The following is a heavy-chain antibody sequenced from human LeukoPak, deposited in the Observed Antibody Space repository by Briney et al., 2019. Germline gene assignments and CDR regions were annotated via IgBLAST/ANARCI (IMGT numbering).Heavy chain of an antibody. D-gene: IGHD5-12*01. V-gene: IGHV1-69*01. CDR2: IIPIFGTA. CDR1: GGTFSSYA. CDR3: ARVISLPATRTIPSGSGYGHNWFDP. Sequence: ASVKVSYKASGGTFSSYAISWVRQAPGQGLEWMGGIIPIFGTANYAQKFQGRVTITADESTSTAYMELSSLRSEDTAVYYCARVISLPATRTIPSGSGYGHNWFDPWGQGTLVTVSS. J-gene: IGHJ5*02.